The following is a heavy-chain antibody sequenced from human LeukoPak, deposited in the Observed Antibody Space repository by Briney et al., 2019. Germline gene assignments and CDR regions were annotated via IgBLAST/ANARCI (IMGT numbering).Heavy chain of an antibody. D-gene: IGHD2/OR15-2a*01. CDR3: ARELKVGNTGYYFDY. V-gene: IGHV4-59*01. CDR2: IYYSGST. CDR1: GGSFSSYY. J-gene: IGHJ4*02. Sequence: SETLSLTCAVYGGSFSSYYWSWIRQPPGRGLEWIGYIYYSGSTNYNPSLKSRVTMSVDTSKSQCSLKLSSVTAADTAVYYCARELKVGNTGYYFDYWGQRTLVTVSP.